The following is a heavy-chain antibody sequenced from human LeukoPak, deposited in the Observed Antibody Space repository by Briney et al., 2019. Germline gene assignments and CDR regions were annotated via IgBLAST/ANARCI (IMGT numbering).Heavy chain of an antibody. V-gene: IGHV1-46*01. CDR3: ARSRIIEAAGPYYFDS. CDR2: INPSGGRI. Sequence: ASVNVSFKASGYIFSSYYMYWVGQPPAQGLEWVGIINPSGGRIRYAQKFHGRVTMTRDTSTSTDYMERSSVGSEDTAVYYCARSRIIEAAGPYYFDSWGQGTLVTVSS. D-gene: IGHD6-13*01. J-gene: IGHJ4*02. CDR1: GYIFSSYY.